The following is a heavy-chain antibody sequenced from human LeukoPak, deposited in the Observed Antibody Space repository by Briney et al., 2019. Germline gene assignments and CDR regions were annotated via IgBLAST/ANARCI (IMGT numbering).Heavy chain of an antibody. V-gene: IGHV1-2*02. CDR3: ARGNRHYFDY. CDR2: INPNSGGT. CDR1: GYTFTSYA. D-gene: IGHD1-14*01. Sequence: ASVKVSCKASGYTFTSYAMNWVRQAPGQGLEWMGWINPNSGGTNYAQKFQGRVTMTRDMSTSTVYMELSSLRSEDTAVYYCARGNRHYFDYWGQGTLVTVSS. J-gene: IGHJ4*02.